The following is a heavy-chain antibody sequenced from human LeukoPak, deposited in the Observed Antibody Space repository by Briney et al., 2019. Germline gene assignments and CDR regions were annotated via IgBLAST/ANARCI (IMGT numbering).Heavy chain of an antibody. CDR1: GFTFHNNG. D-gene: IGHD3-10*01. V-gene: IGHV3-23*01. CDR2: ISGSSRST. J-gene: IGHJ4*02. Sequence: GGSLRLSCAASGFTFHNNGMSWVRQAPGKGLEWVSAISGSSRSTYHAESVKGRFTISRDNAKNSLFLQMSSLRAEDTAVYFCSGDPGDYWGQGTLVTVSS. CDR3: SGDPGDY.